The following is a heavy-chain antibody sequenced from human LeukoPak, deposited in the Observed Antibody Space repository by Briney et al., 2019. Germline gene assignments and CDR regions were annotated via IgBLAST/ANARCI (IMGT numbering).Heavy chain of an antibody. D-gene: IGHD2-15*01. CDR3: AKDREGGYCSGGSCSFDY. J-gene: IGHJ4*02. Sequence: GGSLRLFCAAATVTFSKYAMSCVRPPPGEGLDWVSGIRGSGGYTYYAGSVTRRITTSRDNSKNTLYLQMNSVRAEDTAVYYGAKDREGGYCSGGSCSFDYWGQGTLVTVFS. CDR1: TVTFSKYA. CDR2: IRGSGGYT. V-gene: IGHV3-23*01.